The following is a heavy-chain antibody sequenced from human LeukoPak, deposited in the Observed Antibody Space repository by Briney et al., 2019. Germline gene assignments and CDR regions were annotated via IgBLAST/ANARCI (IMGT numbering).Heavy chain of an antibody. CDR3: ARAGGAVAGTWFDP. V-gene: IGHV4-30-4*01. Sequence: KPSKTLSLTCTVSGGSISSGDYYWSWIRQPPGKGLEWIGYIYYSGSTYYNPSLKSRVTISVDTSKNQFSLKLSFVTAADTAVYYCARAGGAVAGTWFDPWGQGTLVTVSS. D-gene: IGHD6-19*01. J-gene: IGHJ5*02. CDR2: IYYSGST. CDR1: GGSISSGDYY.